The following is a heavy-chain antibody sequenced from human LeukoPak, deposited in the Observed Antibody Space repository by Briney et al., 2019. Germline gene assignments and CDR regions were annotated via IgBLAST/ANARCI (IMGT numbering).Heavy chain of an antibody. J-gene: IGHJ4*02. D-gene: IGHD3-22*01. V-gene: IGHV4-59*01. CDR1: GGFISSYY. CDR3: ASTHYDSSGFDY. Sequence: PSETLSLTCTVSGGFISSYYWSWIPQPPGKGLEWIGYIYYSGSTNYNPSLKSRVTISVDTSKNQFSLKLSSVTAADTAVYYCASTHYDSSGFDYWARGTLVTVSS. CDR2: IYYSGST.